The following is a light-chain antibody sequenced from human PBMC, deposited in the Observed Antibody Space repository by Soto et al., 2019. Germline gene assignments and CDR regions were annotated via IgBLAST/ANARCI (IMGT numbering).Light chain of an antibody. J-gene: IGKJ1*01. CDR2: NSS. CDR3: QQYRALPPT. Sequence: EIVLTQSPGTLSLSPGERATLSCRASQSVRSNYLAWYQQKPGQAPRLLIYNSSTRATGIPDRFSGSGSGTDFTLTISRLEPEDVALYYCQQYRALPPTFGQGTQVEIQ. V-gene: IGKV3-20*01. CDR1: QSVRSNY.